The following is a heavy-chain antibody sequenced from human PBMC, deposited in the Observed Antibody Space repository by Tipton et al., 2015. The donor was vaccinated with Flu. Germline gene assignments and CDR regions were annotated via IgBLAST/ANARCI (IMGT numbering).Heavy chain of an antibody. CDR2: IYHSGTT. CDR1: GYSISSNYY. V-gene: IGHV4-38-2*02. J-gene: IGHJ4*02. D-gene: IGHD2-2*01. CDR3: ARDPSLGMPEYFDY. Sequence: TLSLTCAVSGYSISSNYYWGWIRQPPGKGLEWIGTIYHSGTTYYNPSLKSRLTMSVDTSNKQFSLQLRSVTAADTAVYYCARDPSLGMPEYFDYWGQGTLVTASS.